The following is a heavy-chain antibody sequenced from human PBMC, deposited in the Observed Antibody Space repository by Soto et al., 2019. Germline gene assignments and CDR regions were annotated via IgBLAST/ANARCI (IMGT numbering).Heavy chain of an antibody. CDR1: GGTFSSYA. CDR2: IIPIFGTA. CDR3: ARDSRFCSGGSGYSLPGIDS. Sequence: QVQLVQSGAEVKKPGSSVKVSCKASGGTFSSYAISWVRQAPGQGLEWMGGIIPIFGTANYAQKFQGRVTIPPDESTSTAYVELGSLRAEDTAVYYCARDSRFCSGGSGYSLPGIDSWGQGTLGTVSS. D-gene: IGHD2-15*01. J-gene: IGHJ4*02. V-gene: IGHV1-69*05.